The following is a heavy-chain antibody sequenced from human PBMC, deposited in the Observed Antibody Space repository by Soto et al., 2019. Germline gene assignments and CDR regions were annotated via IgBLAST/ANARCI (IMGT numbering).Heavy chain of an antibody. CDR1: GFPFGTHV. CDR2: ISGGGSNT. CDR3: AKDSNKYSSSLRGRYFDY. Sequence: GGSMRLSSSAYGFPFGTHVMSWVRQAPGKGLYWVSGISGGGSNTFYAHYVKGRFTISRDNSKNTLLLQMNSLGAEDTAVYYCAKDSNKYSSSLRGRYFDYWGQGIGVTVSS. V-gene: IGHV3-23*01. D-gene: IGHD4-4*01. J-gene: IGHJ4*02.